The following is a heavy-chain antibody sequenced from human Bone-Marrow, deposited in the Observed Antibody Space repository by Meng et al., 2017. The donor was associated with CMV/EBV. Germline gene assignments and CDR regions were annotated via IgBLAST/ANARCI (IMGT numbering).Heavy chain of an antibody. J-gene: IGHJ4*02. CDR1: GFTFSSYA. D-gene: IGHD3-3*01. CDR3: ARDGYYDFCSGYAKPFDY. V-gene: IGHV3-30*04. Sequence: GESLKISCAASGFTFSSYAMHWVRQAPGKGLEWVAVISYDGSNKYYADSVKGRFTISRDNAKNSLYLQMNSLRAEDTAVYYCARDGYYDFCSGYAKPFDYWGQGTLVTVSS. CDR2: ISYDGSNK.